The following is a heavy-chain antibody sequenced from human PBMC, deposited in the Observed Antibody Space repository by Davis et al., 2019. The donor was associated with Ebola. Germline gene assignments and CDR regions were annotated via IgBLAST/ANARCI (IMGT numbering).Heavy chain of an antibody. CDR3: ARDWLTVRGMGAFDI. D-gene: IGHD3-16*01. CDR1: GYTFTGYY. J-gene: IGHJ3*02. CDR2: INPNSGGT. Sequence: ASVKVSCKASGYTFTGYYMHWVRQAPGQGLEWMGWINPNSGGTNYAQKFQGRVTMTRDTSISTAYMELSRLRSDDTAVYYCARDWLTVRGMGAFDIWGQGTMVTVSS. V-gene: IGHV1-2*02.